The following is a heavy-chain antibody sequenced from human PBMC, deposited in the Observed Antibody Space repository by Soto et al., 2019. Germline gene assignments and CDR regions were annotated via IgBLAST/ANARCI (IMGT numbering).Heavy chain of an antibody. D-gene: IGHD6-13*01. Sequence: QVQLVESGGGVVQPGRSLRLSCAASGFTFSSYGMHWVRQAPGKGLEWVAVISYDGSNKYYADSVKGRFTISRDNSKNTLYLQMNSLRAEDTAVYYCAKAGAAAGTLAYWGQGTLVTVSS. CDR3: AKAGAAAGTLAY. CDR2: ISYDGSNK. J-gene: IGHJ4*02. CDR1: GFTFSSYG. V-gene: IGHV3-30*18.